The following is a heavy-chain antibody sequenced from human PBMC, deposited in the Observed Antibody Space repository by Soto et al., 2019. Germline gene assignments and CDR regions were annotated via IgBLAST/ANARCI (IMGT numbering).Heavy chain of an antibody. CDR1: GFTFSSYW. CDR3: AGRNSMGV. D-gene: IGHD2-15*01. J-gene: IGHJ6*03. V-gene: IGHV3-74*01. CDR2: VNPAGSSS. Sequence: EVQLVESGGGLVQPGGSLRLSCAASGFTFSSYWMHWVRQAPGKGLVWVSRVNPAGSSSSHADSVKGRLTISRDNAKNTLYLQMNSLRAEDKAVYYCAGRNSMGVWGKGPTVTVSS.